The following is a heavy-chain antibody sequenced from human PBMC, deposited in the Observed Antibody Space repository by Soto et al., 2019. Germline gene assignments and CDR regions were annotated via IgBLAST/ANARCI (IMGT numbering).Heavy chain of an antibody. D-gene: IGHD2-15*01. Sequence: GSLGLSCTASGFTFGDYAMSWVRQAPGKGLEWVGFIRSKAYGGTTEYAASVKGRFTISRDDSKSIAYLQMNSLKTEDTAVYYCTRELGYCSGGSCAYFDYWGQGTLVTVS. CDR3: TRELGYCSGGSCAYFDY. CDR1: GFTFGDYA. CDR2: IRSKAYGGTT. J-gene: IGHJ4*02. V-gene: IGHV3-49*04.